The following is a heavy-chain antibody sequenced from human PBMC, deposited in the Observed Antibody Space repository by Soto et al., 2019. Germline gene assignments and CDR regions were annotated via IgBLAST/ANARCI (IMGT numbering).Heavy chain of an antibody. CDR1: GFSLSTSGAA. CDR2: IYWDGDR. J-gene: IGHJ5*02. CDR3: APRATMTIFGLIIDNGVWFDP. Sequence: QITLKESGPTLVKPTQTLTLTCTFSGFSLSTSGAAVGWIRQPPGRALEWLALIYWDGDRRYNPSLQSRLTIDKDTSRNQVALTLTSVDPADTATYYCAPRATMTIFGLIIDNGVWFDPWGQGTLVIVSS. D-gene: IGHD3-3*01. V-gene: IGHV2-5*02.